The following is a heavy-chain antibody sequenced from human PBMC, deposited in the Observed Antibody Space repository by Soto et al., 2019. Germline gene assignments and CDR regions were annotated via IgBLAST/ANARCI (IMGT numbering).Heavy chain of an antibody. Sequence: SETLSLTCAVSGGSISSGGYSWSWIRQPPGKGLEWIGYIYHSGSTYYNPSLKSRVTIPVDRSKNQLSLKLSSVTAADTAVYYCARARDDYYGSGSPNSAYYYGMDVWGQGTTVTVSS. CDR1: GGSISSGGYS. J-gene: IGHJ6*02. CDR3: ARARDDYYGSGSPNSAYYYGMDV. CDR2: IYHSGST. D-gene: IGHD3-10*01. V-gene: IGHV4-30-2*01.